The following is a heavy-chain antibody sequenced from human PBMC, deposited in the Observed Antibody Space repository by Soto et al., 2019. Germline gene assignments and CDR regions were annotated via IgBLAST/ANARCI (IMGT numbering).Heavy chain of an antibody. CDR2: IYYSGST. Sequence: SETLSLTCTVSGGSISSSSYYWGWIRQPPGKGLEWIGSIYYSGSTYYNPSLKSRVTIYVDTSKNQFSLKLSSVTAADTAVYYCARLRFSPTYYYDSSGYRTGYYFDYWGQGALVTVSS. D-gene: IGHD3-22*01. CDR3: ARLRFSPTYYYDSSGYRTGYYFDY. J-gene: IGHJ4*02. CDR1: GGSISSSSYY. V-gene: IGHV4-39*01.